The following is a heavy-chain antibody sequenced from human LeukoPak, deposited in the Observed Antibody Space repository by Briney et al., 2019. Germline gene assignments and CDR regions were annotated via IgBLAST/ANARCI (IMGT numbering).Heavy chain of an antibody. J-gene: IGHJ4*02. CDR2: ISGSGGST. V-gene: IGHV3-23*01. CDR1: GFPLSNYA. CDR3: AKFSEDY. Sequence: GGSLRLSCAASGFPLSNYAMCWVRRAPGKGLEWVSAISGSGGSTYYADSVKGRFTISRDNSKNTLYLQMNSLRAEDTAVYYCAKFSEDYWGQGTLVTVSS.